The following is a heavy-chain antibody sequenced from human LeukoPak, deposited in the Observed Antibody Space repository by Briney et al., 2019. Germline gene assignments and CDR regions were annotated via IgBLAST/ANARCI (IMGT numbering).Heavy chain of an antibody. J-gene: IGHJ4*02. D-gene: IGHD6-13*01. CDR3: AKDGLAAALDY. CDR2: ISYDGSNK. CDR1: GFTFSSYG. Sequence: PGGSLRLPCAASGFTFSSYGMHWVRQAPGKGLEWAAVISYDGSNKYYADSVKGRFTISRDNSKNTLYLQMNSLRAEDTAVYYCAKDGLAAALDYWGQGTLVTVSS. V-gene: IGHV3-30*18.